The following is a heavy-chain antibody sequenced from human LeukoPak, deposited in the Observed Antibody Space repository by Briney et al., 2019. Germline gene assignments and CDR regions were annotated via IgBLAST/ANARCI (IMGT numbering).Heavy chain of an antibody. CDR3: AKDAGRYTYGYSWFDP. D-gene: IGHD5-18*01. V-gene: IGHV3-21*01. CDR1: GFTFSSYS. CDR2: ISSSSSYI. J-gene: IGHJ5*02. Sequence: GRSLRLFCAASGFTFSSYSMNWVRQAPGKGLEWGSSISSSSSYIYYADSVKGRFTISRDNAKNSLYLQMNSLRAEDTAFYYCAKDAGRYTYGYSWFDPWGQGTLVTVSS.